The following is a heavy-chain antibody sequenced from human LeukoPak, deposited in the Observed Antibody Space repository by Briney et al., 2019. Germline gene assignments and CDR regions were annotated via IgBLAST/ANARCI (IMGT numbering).Heavy chain of an antibody. CDR3: ARDALSSSLGYYYYYMDV. J-gene: IGHJ6*03. Sequence: SQTLSLTCTVSGGSISSGSYYWSWIRQPAGKGLEWIGRIYTSGSTNYNPSLKSRVTISVDTSKNQFSLKLSSVTAADTAVYYCARDALSSSLGYYYYYMDVWGKGTTVTVSS. D-gene: IGHD6-13*01. V-gene: IGHV4-61*02. CDR2: IYTSGST. CDR1: GGSISSGSYY.